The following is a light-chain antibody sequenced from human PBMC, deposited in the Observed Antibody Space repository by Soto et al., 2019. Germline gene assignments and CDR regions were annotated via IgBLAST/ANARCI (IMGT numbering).Light chain of an antibody. CDR2: AAS. CDR3: QQSNSSPPT. CDR1: QSISSW. J-gene: IGKJ4*01. V-gene: IGKV1-5*01. Sequence: EIQMTLSPSTLSASVGDRLTITCRASQSISSWLAWYQQKPGQAPNLLIYAASTLQAGVQSRFRGSGSGTDFTLTISSLQPEDFATYFCQQSNSSPPTFGGGTKVDI.